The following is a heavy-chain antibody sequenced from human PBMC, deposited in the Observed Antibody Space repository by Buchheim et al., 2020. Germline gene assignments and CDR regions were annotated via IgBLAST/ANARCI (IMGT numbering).Heavy chain of an antibody. D-gene: IGHD3-22*01. CDR1: GDSIRSGSHY. V-gene: IGHV4-30-4*01. J-gene: IGHJ4*02. Sequence: QVQLQESGPGLVKPSQTLSLTCTVSGDSIRSGSHYWSWIRQSPGKGLEWLGYMYYTGATYYNPSLESRLAISADTSKNQFSLKLRSVTAADTAMYYCARGIYGDSGYWHFDHWVQG. CDR3: ARGIYGDSGYWHFDH. CDR2: MYYTGAT.